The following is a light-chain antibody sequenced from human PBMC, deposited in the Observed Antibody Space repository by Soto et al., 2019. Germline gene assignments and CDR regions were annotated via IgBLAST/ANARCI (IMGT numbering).Light chain of an antibody. CDR2: KAS. V-gene: IGKV1-5*03. J-gene: IGKJ4*01. CDR3: QQYESYSPLT. CDR1: QSISSW. Sequence: DIQMTQSPSTLCASVGDRVTITCRASQSISSWLALYQKKPGKAPKLLIYKASGLESGVPSRFSGSGSGTDFTLTISSLQPDDFATYYCQQYESYSPLTFGGGTKVDIK.